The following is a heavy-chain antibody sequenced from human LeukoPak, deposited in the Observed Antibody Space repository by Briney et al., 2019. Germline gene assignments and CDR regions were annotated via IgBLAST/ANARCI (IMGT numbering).Heavy chain of an antibody. V-gene: IGHV3-30-3*01. CDR1: GFTFSSYA. Sequence: GGSLRLSCAASGFTFSSYAMHWVRQAPGKGLEWVAVISYDGSNKYYADSVKGRFTISRDNSKNTLYLQMNSLRAEDTAVYYCARSDDYLDYWGQGTLATVSS. J-gene: IGHJ4*02. CDR3: ARSDDYLDY. CDR2: ISYDGSNK.